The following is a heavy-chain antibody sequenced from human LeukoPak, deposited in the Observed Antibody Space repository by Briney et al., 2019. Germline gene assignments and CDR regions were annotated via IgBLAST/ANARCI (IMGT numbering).Heavy chain of an antibody. D-gene: IGHD3-10*01. J-gene: IGHJ4*02. V-gene: IGHV4-34*01. Sequence: SETLSLTCAVYGGSFSGYYWSWIRQPPGKGLEWIGEINHSGGTNYNPSLKSRVTISVDTSKNQFSLKLSSVTAADTAVYYCARGRIRYYYGSGSYYKSPIPLYYFDYWGQGTLVTVSS. CDR3: ARGRIRYYYGSGSYYKSPIPLYYFDY. CDR2: INHSGGT. CDR1: GGSFSGYY.